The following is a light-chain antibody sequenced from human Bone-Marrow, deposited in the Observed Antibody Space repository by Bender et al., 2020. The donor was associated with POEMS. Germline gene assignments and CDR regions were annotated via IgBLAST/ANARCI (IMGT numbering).Light chain of an antibody. CDR3: QAWDRRTVV. Sequence: SYELTQPPSMSVSPGQTATITCSGYTLGHNSASWYQQKPGQSPVLVIFHDYKRPSGIPERFSGSSSGNTATLTISGAQAMDEADYYCQAWDRRTVVFGGGTKLTVL. J-gene: IGLJ2*01. CDR2: HDY. V-gene: IGLV3-1*01. CDR1: TLGHNS.